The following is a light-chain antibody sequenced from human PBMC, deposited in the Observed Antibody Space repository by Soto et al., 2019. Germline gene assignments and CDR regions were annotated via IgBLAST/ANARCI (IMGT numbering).Light chain of an antibody. V-gene: IGKV3-20*01. CDR3: QQYGSSPWT. J-gene: IGKJ1*01. CDR1: QSVSSRH. Sequence: EIVLTQSPSTLSLSPGERATLSCRASQSVSSRHLAWYQQKNGQAPRILIYSASSRDTGIPDRFSGSGSWTDFTLPLSRLEPEDFSVYYCQQYGSSPWTFGQGTKVDIK. CDR2: SAS.